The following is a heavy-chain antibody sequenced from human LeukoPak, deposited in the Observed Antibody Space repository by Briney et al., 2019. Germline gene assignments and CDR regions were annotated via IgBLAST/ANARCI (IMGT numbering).Heavy chain of an antibody. Sequence: GGSLRLSCAASGFTFSSYGMHWVRQAPGKWLEWVAFIRYDGSNKYYADSVKGRFTISRDNAKNSLYLQMNSLRAEDTAVYYCARDPYSGSYGNYYYYFMDVWGKGTTVTISS. J-gene: IGHJ6*03. CDR1: GFTFSSYG. V-gene: IGHV3-30*02. CDR3: ARDPYSGSYGNYYYYFMDV. D-gene: IGHD1-26*01. CDR2: IRYDGSNK.